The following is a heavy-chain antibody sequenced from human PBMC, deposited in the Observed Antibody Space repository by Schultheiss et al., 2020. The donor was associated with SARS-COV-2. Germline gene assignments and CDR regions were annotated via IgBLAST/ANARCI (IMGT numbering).Heavy chain of an antibody. J-gene: IGHJ4*02. D-gene: IGHD3-22*01. Sequence: SQTLSLTCTVSGGSISSGGYYWSWIRQHPGKGLEWIGYIYYSGSTYYNPSLKSRVTISVDTSKNQFSLKLSSVTAADTAVYYCARTYYYDSSGYIFDYWGQGTLVTVSS. CDR2: IYYSGST. CDR3: ARTYYYDSSGYIFDY. V-gene: IGHV4-30-4*08. CDR1: GGSISSGGYY.